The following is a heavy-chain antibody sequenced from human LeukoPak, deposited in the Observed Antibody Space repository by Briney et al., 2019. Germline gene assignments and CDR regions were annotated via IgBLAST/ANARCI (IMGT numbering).Heavy chain of an antibody. CDR2: ISGSGGST. Sequence: GGSLRLSCAASGFTFSSYAMSWVRQPPGKGLEWVSAISGSGGSTYYADSVKGRFTISRDNSKHSLYLQMNSLRAEDTAVYYGAKVDAFDIWGQGTMVTVSS. CDR3: AKVDAFDI. J-gene: IGHJ3*02. V-gene: IGHV3-23*01. CDR1: GFTFSSYA.